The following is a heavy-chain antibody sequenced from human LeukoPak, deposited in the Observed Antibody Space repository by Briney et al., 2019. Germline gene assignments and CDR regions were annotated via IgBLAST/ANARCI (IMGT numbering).Heavy chain of an antibody. CDR3: AKGPTIPPYYPSGSYYETKAQFDV. CDR2: IIPIFGTA. D-gene: IGHD3-10*01. V-gene: IGHV1-69*06. Sequence: SVKVSCKASGGTFSSYAINWVRQAPGQGLEWMGGIIPIFGTANYAQKFQGRVTITADKPTNVAYMELSSLRSEDTALYYCAKGPTIPPYYPSGSYYETKAQFDVWGQGTLVTVSS. J-gene: IGHJ4*02. CDR1: GGTFSSYA.